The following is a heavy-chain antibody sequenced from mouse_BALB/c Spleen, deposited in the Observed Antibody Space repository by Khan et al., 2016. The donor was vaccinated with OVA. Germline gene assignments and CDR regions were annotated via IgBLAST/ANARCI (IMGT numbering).Heavy chain of an antibody. CDR2: ISYSGST. CDR3: ARTARIKY. CDR1: GYSITSGYG. Sequence: EVKLEESGPGLVKPSQSLSLTCTVTGYSITSGYGWNWIRQFPGNKLEWMGYISYSGSTTYNPSLHSRISITRDTSKNQFFLQFNSVTTEDTATXYCARTARIKYWGQGTTLTVSS. J-gene: IGHJ2*01. D-gene: IGHD1-2*01. V-gene: IGHV3-2*02.